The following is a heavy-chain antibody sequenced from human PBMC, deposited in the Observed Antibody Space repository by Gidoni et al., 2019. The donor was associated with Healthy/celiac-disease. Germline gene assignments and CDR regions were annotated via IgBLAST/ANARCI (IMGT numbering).Heavy chain of an antibody. CDR1: GFTFDDYA. CDR3: AKDRDSRNYYYYMDV. D-gene: IGHD2-15*01. Sequence: EVQLVESGGGLVQPGRSLRLSCPASGFTFDDYAMHWFRQAPGKGLEWVSGISWNSGSIGYADSVKGRFTISRDNAKNSLYLQMNSLRAEDTALYYCAKDRDSRNYYYYMDVWGKGTTVTVSS. V-gene: IGHV3-9*01. J-gene: IGHJ6*03. CDR2: ISWNSGSI.